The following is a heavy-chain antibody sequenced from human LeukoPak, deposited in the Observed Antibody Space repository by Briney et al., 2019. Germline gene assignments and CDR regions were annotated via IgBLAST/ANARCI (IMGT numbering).Heavy chain of an antibody. D-gene: IGHD5-24*01. CDR2: ISGSGGST. CDR1: GFTFSSYG. Sequence: GGSLRLSCAASGFTFSSYGMHWVRQAPGKGLEWVSAISGSGGSTYYADSVKGRFTISRDNSKNTLYLQMNSLRAEDTAVYYCAYQDGYRGKIDYWGQGTLVTVSS. V-gene: IGHV3-23*01. CDR3: AYQDGYRGKIDY. J-gene: IGHJ4*02.